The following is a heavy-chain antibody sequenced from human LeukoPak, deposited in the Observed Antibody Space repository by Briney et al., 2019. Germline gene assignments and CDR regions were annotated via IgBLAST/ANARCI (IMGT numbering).Heavy chain of an antibody. CDR2: ISAYNGNT. J-gene: IGHJ5*02. Sequence: ASVKVSCKASGYTLTSYGISWVRQAPGQGLEWMGWISAYNGNTNYAQKLQGRVTMTTDTSTSTAYMELRSLRSDDTAVYYCARDQYDILTGDNWFDPWGQGTLVTVSS. CDR1: GYTLTSYG. D-gene: IGHD3-9*01. V-gene: IGHV1-18*01. CDR3: ARDQYDILTGDNWFDP.